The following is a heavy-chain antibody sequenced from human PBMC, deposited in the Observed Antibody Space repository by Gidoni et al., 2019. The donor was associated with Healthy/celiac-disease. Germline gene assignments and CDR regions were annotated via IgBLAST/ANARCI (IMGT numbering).Heavy chain of an antibody. Sequence: QLQLQESGPGRVKPSESLSLTCTVSGGSISSSSYYWGWIRQPPGKGLEWIGSIYYSGSTYYNPSLKSRVTIAVDTSKNQFSLKLSSVTAADTAVYYCARQCGQLLPFDYWGQGTLVTVSS. J-gene: IGHJ4*02. V-gene: IGHV4-39*01. CDR1: GGSISSSSYY. D-gene: IGHD2-2*01. CDR2: IYYSGST. CDR3: ARQCGQLLPFDY.